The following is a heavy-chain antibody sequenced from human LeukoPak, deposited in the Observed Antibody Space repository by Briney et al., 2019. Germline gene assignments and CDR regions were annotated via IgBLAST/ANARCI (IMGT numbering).Heavy chain of an antibody. CDR3: ARAYDSSGYYYSV. J-gene: IGHJ4*02. D-gene: IGHD3-22*01. Sequence: SETLSLTCTVSGGSISSYYWSWIRQPPGKGLEWIGYIYYSGSTNYNPSLKSRVTISVDTSKNQFSLKLSSVTAADTAVYYCARAYDSSGYYYSVWGQGTLVTVSS. V-gene: IGHV4-59*01. CDR2: IYYSGST. CDR1: GGSISSYY.